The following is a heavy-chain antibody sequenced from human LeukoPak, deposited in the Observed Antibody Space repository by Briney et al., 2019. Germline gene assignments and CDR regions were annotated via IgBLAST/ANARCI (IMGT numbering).Heavy chain of an antibody. J-gene: IGHJ5*02. Sequence: SETLSLTCTVSGGSITSSSYYWGWIRRPPGRGLDWIASINYSGTTYYNPSLKSRVTISVDTSKNQFSLNLRSVTAADTAVYYCARRPAGLNWFDPWGQGTLVTVSS. D-gene: IGHD6-25*01. CDR3: ARRPAGLNWFDP. V-gene: IGHV4-39*01. CDR1: GGSITSSSYY. CDR2: INYSGTT.